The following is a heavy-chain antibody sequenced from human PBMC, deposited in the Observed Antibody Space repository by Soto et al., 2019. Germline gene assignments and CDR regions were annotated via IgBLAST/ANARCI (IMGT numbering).Heavy chain of an antibody. CDR1: GFTFTSYA. CDR2: ISGRGENT. J-gene: IGHJ6*03. V-gene: IGHV3-23*01. CDR3: AKDLGTDDFWSAYYTYYYMDV. Sequence: EVQLLESGGGLVQPGGSLRLSCAASGFTFTSYALNWVRQAPGRGLEWVSVISGRGENTYYADSVKGRFTISRDNSKNTLYLQMNSLRAEDTAVYYCAKDLGTDDFWSAYYTYYYMDVWGKGTTVTVSS. D-gene: IGHD3-3*01.